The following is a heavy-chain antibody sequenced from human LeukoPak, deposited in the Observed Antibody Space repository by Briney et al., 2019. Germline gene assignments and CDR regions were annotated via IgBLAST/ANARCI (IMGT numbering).Heavy chain of an antibody. CDR1: GFTFLNYW. V-gene: IGHV3-49*04. Sequence: GGSLRLSCAASGFTFLNYWMSWVRQAPGKGLEWVGFIRSKTYDGTTEYAASVKGRFTISRDDSKRIAYLQMNSLKTDDTAVYYCTRVWLQYFDYWGQGTLITVSS. CDR2: IRSKTYDGTT. D-gene: IGHD5-24*01. J-gene: IGHJ4*02. CDR3: TRVWLQYFDY.